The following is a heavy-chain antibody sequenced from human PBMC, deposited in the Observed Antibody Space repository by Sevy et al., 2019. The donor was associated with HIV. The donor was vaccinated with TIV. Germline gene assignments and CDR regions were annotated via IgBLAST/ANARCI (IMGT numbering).Heavy chain of an antibody. CDR3: ARDSDCSGHYFADDFDY. CDR2: ISTYSGET. D-gene: IGHD3-22*01. J-gene: IGHJ4*02. V-gene: IGHV1-18*01. Sequence: ASVKVSCKASGYTFTTYPIGWVRQAPGQGLEWMGWISTYSGETRDAQKLHGRATMTTDPSTSTDYVVLRGLRSDDTAVYYCARDSDCSGHYFADDFDYWGQGTLVTVSS. CDR1: GYTFTTYP.